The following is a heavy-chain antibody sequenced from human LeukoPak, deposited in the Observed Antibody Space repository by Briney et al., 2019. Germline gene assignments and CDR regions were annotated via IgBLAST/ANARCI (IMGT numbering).Heavy chain of an antibody. CDR2: MEEYGSYI. D-gene: IGHD1-26*01. Sequence: PGGSLRLSCVVSGFDFSGFSMSWVRQAPGKGLEWVAIMEEYGSYIFYVDSVKGRFIISRDNARNSLYLQMNSLRDEDTAVYYCARDPYSGSYGDYYYYYMDVWGKGTTVTISS. V-gene: IGHV3-7*01. J-gene: IGHJ6*03. CDR1: GFDFSGFS. CDR3: ARDPYSGSYGDYYYYYMDV.